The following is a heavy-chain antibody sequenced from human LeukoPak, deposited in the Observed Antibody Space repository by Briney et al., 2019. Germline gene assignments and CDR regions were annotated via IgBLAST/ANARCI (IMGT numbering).Heavy chain of an antibody. J-gene: IGHJ6*02. CDR1: GFTFSSYW. Sequence: PGGSLRLSCAASGFTFSSYWMTWVRQAPGKGLEWVSVITPSDGSTYYSDSVRGRFTISRDNSKNTMYLQMNSLRAEDTAVYYCAKAQTMTMVTTVFYYGMDVWGQGTTVIVSS. CDR2: ITPSDGST. CDR3: AKAQTMTMVTTVFYYGMDV. V-gene: IGHV3-23*01. D-gene: IGHD4-17*01.